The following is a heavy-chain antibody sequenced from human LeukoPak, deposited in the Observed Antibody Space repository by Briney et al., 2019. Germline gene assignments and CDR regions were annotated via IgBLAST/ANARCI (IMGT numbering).Heavy chain of an antibody. J-gene: IGHJ6*02. D-gene: IGHD2-8*01. CDR2: IYYSGST. V-gene: IGHV4-31*03. CDR1: GGSISSGDYY. CDR3: ARAGNGGDYNYGMDV. Sequence: NPPQTLSLTCTVSGGSISSGDYYWSWIRQHPGKGLEWIRYIYYSGSTYYNPSLKSRVTISVDTSKNQFSLKLSSVTAADTAVYYCARAGNGGDYNYGMDVWGQGTTVTLSS.